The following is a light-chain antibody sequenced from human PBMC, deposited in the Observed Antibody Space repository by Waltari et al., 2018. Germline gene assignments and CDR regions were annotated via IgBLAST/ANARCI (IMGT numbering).Light chain of an antibody. J-gene: IGLJ3*02. CDR2: DVS. V-gene: IGLV2-14*01. Sequence: QSALTQPASVSGSPGQSITISCTGTSSDVGGYNYVSWFQQHPCRAPKLMIYDVSKRPSGVSNRFSGSKSGNAASLTISGLQAEDEADYYCSSYTSISTLVFGVGTKVTVL. CDR3: SSYTSISTLV. CDR1: SSDVGGYNY.